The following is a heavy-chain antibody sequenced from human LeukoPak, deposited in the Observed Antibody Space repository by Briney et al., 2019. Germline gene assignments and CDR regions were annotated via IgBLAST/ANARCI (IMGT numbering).Heavy chain of an antibody. D-gene: IGHD6-13*01. CDR3: VRRPKEQHYGLEV. Sequence: GESLKISCKGSGYSFTTYWIGWVRQMPGKGLEWMGIIYPGDSTTRYSPSFQGQVTIPADKSINTAYLQWSSLTASDTGIYFCVRRPKEQHYGLEVWGQGTTVTVSS. CDR1: GYSFTTYW. CDR2: IYPGDSTT. V-gene: IGHV5-51*01. J-gene: IGHJ6*02.